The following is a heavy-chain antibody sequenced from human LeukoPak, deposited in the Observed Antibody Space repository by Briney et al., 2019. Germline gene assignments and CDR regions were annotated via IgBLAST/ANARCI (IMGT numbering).Heavy chain of an antibody. J-gene: IGHJ4*02. D-gene: IGHD3-10*01. Sequence: PSETLSLTCTVSGGSISSGGYYWSWIRQHPGKGLEWIGYIYYSGSAYYNPSLKSRVTISVDTSENQFSLKLSSVTAADTPVYYCARVNYGSATKEDYWGQGTLVTVSS. CDR3: ARVNYGSATKEDY. V-gene: IGHV4-31*03. CDR2: IYYSGSA. CDR1: GGSISSGGYY.